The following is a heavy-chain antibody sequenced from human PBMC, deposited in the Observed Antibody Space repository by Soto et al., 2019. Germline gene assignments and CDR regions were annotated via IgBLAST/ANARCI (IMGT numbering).Heavy chain of an antibody. CDR1: GFTFSSYA. D-gene: IGHD3-3*01. CDR3: ARELESSWPRGAPFDY. CDR2: ISYDGSNK. V-gene: IGHV3-30-3*01. Sequence: PGGSLRLSCAASGFTFSSYAMHWVRQAPGKGLEWVAVISYDGSNKYYADSVKGRFTISRDNSENTLYLQMNSLRAEDTAVYYCARELESSWPRGAPFDYWGQGTLVTVSS. J-gene: IGHJ4*02.